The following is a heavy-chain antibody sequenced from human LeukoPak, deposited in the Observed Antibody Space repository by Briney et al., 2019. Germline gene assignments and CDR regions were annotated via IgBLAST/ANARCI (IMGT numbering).Heavy chain of an antibody. CDR3: ARGSSGWPRFDP. D-gene: IGHD6-19*01. V-gene: IGHV6-1*01. CDR2: TYYRSKWYT. Sequence: SQTLSLTCAISGDSVSRNWIRQSPSRGLEWLGRTYYRSKWYTDYEVSVKSRITINPDTSKNQFSLQLNSVTPEDTAVYYCARGSSGWPRFDPWGQGTLVTVSS. J-gene: IGHJ5*02. CDR1: GDSVSR.